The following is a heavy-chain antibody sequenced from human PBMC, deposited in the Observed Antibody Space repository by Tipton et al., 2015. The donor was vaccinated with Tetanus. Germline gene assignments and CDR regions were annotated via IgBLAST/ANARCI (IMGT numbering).Heavy chain of an antibody. CDR2: INHSGKP. Sequence: TLSLTCAVSGGSFRGYSLSWVRQPPGTGLEGIGEINHSGKPTYNPSLKSRVTMSLDTSNHHFYLSLNSVTAADTAVYYCARDINYASDYWGQGTLVTVSS. V-gene: IGHV4-34*01. CDR1: GGSFRGYS. CDR3: ARDINYASDY. J-gene: IGHJ4*02. D-gene: IGHD4-11*01.